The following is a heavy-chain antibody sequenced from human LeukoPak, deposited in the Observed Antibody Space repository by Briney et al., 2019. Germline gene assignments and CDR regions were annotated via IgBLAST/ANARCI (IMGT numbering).Heavy chain of an antibody. V-gene: IGHV3-23*01. CDR3: AKAGYGSGSYLIDY. J-gene: IGHJ4*02. Sequence: PGGSLRLSCAASGFTFSSYAMSWVRQAPGKGLEWVSVISGSGGSTYYADSVKDRFTISRDSSKNTLYLQMNSLRAEDTALDYCAKAGYGSGSYLIDYWGQGTLVTVSS. CDR2: ISGSGGST. D-gene: IGHD3-10*01. CDR1: GFTFSSYA.